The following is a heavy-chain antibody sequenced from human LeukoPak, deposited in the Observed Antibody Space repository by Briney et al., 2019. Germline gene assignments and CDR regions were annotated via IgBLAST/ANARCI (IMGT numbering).Heavy chain of an antibody. J-gene: IGHJ4*02. V-gene: IGHV1-2*02. Sequence: GASVKVSCKASGYTFTGYYMHWVRPAPGQGREGMGWINLNSGGTNYAQKFQGRVTMTRDTSISTAYMEVSRLRSDDTAVYYCARALSRDGYNWGATGGYWGQGTLVTVSS. CDR1: GYTFTGYY. D-gene: IGHD5-24*01. CDR2: INLNSGGT. CDR3: ARALSRDGYNWGATGGY.